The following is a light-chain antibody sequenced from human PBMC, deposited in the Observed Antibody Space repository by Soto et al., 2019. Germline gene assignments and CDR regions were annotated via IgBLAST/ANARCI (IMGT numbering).Light chain of an antibody. V-gene: IGKV3-15*01. CDR2: GAS. J-gene: IGKJ5*01. CDR1: QSVSSN. CDR3: QQYDNLIT. Sequence: EIVMTQSPATLSVSPGERATLSCRASQSVSSNLAWYQQKPGQAPRLLIYGASTRATGIPARFSGSGSGTEFTLTISSLQPEDIATYYCQQYDNLITFGQGTRLEIK.